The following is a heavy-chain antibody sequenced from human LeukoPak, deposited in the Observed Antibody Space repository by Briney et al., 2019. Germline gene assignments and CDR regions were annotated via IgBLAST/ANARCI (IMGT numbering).Heavy chain of an antibody. CDR3: ARDALYCSSTSCYRYWYFDL. CDR1: GGSISGYY. J-gene: IGHJ2*01. D-gene: IGHD2-2*01. CDR2: IYTSGNT. V-gene: IGHV4-4*07. Sequence: SETLSLTCTVSGGSISGYYWNWVRQPAGKGLEWIGRIYTSGNTNYNPSLKSRVTMSVDTSKNQFSLKLSSVTAADTAVYYCARDALYCSSTSCYRYWYFDLWGRGTLVTVSS.